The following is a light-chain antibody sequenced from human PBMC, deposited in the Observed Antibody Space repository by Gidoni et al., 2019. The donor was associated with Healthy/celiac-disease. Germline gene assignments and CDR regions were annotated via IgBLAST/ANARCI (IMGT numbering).Light chain of an antibody. Sequence: EMVLPQSPGPLSLSPGERSTLGCRASQSVSSSYQAWYPQTPRQAPRLLIYGASSRATGIPDRFSGSGSGTDFTLTISRLEPEDFAVDYCQQYGSSPCSFGQGTKLEIK. CDR3: QQYGSSPCS. V-gene: IGKV3-20*01. CDR2: GAS. J-gene: IGKJ2*04. CDR1: QSVSSSY.